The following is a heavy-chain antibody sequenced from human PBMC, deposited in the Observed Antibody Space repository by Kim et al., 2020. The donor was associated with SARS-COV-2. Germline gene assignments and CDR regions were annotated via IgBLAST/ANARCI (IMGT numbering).Heavy chain of an antibody. Sequence: SETLSLTCAVYGGSFSGYYWSWIRQPPGKGLEWIGEINHSGSTNYNPSLKSRVTISVDTSKNQFSLKLSSVTAADTAVYYCARRIEYSSSGFLDYWGQGTLVTVSS. CDR1: GGSFSGYY. CDR3: ARRIEYSSSGFLDY. CDR2: INHSGST. J-gene: IGHJ4*02. V-gene: IGHV4-34*01. D-gene: IGHD6-6*01.